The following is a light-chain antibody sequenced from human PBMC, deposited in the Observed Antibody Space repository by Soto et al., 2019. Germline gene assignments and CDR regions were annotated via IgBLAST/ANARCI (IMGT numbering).Light chain of an antibody. J-gene: IGLJ2*01. CDR1: SSDVGGYNY. Sequence: QSALTQPRSVSGSPGQSVTISCTGTSSDVGGYNYVSWYQQHPGKAPKLMIYDVSKGPSGVPDRFSGSKSGNTASLTIYGLQAEDEADYYCCSYAGSYPHVVFGGGTKVTVL. CDR3: CSYAGSYPHVV. CDR2: DVS. V-gene: IGLV2-11*01.